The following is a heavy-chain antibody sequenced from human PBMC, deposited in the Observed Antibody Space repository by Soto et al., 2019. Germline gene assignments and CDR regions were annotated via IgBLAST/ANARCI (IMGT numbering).Heavy chain of an antibody. D-gene: IGHD2-15*01. J-gene: IGHJ6*02. V-gene: IGHV1-69*13. CDR3: ARVLLPDYYYYGMDV. Sequence: SLEVSCKASGGTFSSYAISWVRQAPGQGLEWMGGIIPIFGTANYAQKFQGRVTITADESTSTAYMELSSLRSEDTAVYYCARVLLPDYYYYGMDVWGQGTTVTVSS. CDR1: GGTFSSYA. CDR2: IIPIFGTA.